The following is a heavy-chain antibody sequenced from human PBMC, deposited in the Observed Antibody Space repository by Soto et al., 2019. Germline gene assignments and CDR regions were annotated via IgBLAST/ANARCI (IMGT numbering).Heavy chain of an antibody. CDR3: ARQLSEGLVGDGFDI. CDR2: IDPSDSYT. CDR1: GYSFTSYW. D-gene: IGHD6-6*01. V-gene: IGHV5-10-1*01. J-gene: IGHJ3*02. Sequence: EVQLVQSGAEVKKPGESLRMSCKGSGYSFTSYWISWVRQMPGKGLEWMGRIDPSDSYTNYSPSFQGHVTISADKSISTAYLQWSSLKASDTAMYYCARQLSEGLVGDGFDIWGQGTMVTVSS.